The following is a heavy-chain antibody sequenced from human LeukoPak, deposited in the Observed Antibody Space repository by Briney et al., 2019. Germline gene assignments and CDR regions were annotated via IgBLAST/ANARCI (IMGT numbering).Heavy chain of an antibody. CDR2: IYYSGST. CDR1: GFTFSDYY. D-gene: IGHD2-2*02. Sequence: LRLSCAVSGFTFSDYYMSWIRQHPGKGLEWIGYIYYSGSTYSNPSLKSRVTISVDTSKNQFSLNLSSVTAADTAVYYCARYCSSTNCYKGGFDPWGQGTLVTVSS. J-gene: IGHJ5*02. V-gene: IGHV4-31*02. CDR3: ARYCSSTNCYKGGFDP.